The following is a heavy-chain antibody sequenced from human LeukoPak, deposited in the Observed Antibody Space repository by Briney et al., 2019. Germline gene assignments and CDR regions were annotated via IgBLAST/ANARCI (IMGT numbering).Heavy chain of an antibody. V-gene: IGHV4-34*01. J-gene: IGHJ4*02. CDR1: GGSFSGYY. Sequence: SETLSLTCAVYGGSFSGYYWSWIRQPPGQGLEWSGEINHSGSTNYNPSLKSRVTISVDTSKNQFSLKLSSVTAADTAVYYCARVRQQLVPNYFDYWGQGTLVTVSS. CDR2: INHSGST. D-gene: IGHD6-13*01. CDR3: ARVRQQLVPNYFDY.